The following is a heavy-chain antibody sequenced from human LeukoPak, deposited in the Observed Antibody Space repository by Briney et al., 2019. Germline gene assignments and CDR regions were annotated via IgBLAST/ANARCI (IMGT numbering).Heavy chain of an antibody. J-gene: IGHJ4*02. CDR2: IYYSGST. CDR1: GGSISSRSYY. V-gene: IGHV4-39*01. Sequence: PSETLSLTCTVSGGSISSRSYYWGWIRQPPGKGLEWIGSIYYSGSTYYNPSLKSRVTISVDTSKNQFSLKLSSVTAADTAVYYCASARWDYWGQGTLVTVSS. D-gene: IGHD5-24*01. CDR3: ASARWDY.